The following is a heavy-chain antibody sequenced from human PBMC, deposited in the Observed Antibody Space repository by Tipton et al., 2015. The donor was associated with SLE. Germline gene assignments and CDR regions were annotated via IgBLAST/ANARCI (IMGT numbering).Heavy chain of an antibody. CDR2: IYTSGST. D-gene: IGHD3-22*01. V-gene: IGHV4-61*09. J-gene: IGHJ4*02. CDR3: ARQLTSGYYYEFGY. CDR1: GGSISSGSYF. Sequence: TLSLTCTVSGGSISSGSYFWSSFRQPAGKGLEWIGHIYTSGSTNYNPSLKSRVTISVDTSKNQYSLRLTSVTAADTAVYYCARQLTSGYYYEFGYWGQGMLVTVSS.